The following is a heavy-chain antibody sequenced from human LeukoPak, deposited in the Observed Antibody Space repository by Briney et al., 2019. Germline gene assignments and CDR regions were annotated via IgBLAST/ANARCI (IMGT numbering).Heavy chain of an antibody. CDR1: GGSISSGSYY. Sequence: SEALSLTCTVSGGSISSGSYYWSWIRQPAGKGLEWIGRIYTSGSTNYNPSLKSRVTISVDTSKNQFSLKLSSVTAADTAVYYCARERGVKRWFDPWGQGTLVTVSS. D-gene: IGHD3-10*01. CDR3: ARERGVKRWFDP. J-gene: IGHJ5*02. V-gene: IGHV4-61*02. CDR2: IYTSGST.